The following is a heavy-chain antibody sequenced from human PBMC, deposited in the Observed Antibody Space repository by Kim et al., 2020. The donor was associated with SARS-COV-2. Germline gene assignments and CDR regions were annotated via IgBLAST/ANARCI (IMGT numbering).Heavy chain of an antibody. Sequence: SETLSLTCAVYGGSFSGYYWSWIRQPPGKGLEWIGEINHSGSTNYNPSLKSRVTISVDTSKNQFSLKLSSVTAADTAVYYCARGRNRRTRTYWYFELWGRGTLVTVSS. CDR1: GGSFSGYY. CDR3: ARGRNRRTRTYWYFEL. CDR2: INHSGST. V-gene: IGHV4-34*01. J-gene: IGHJ2*01.